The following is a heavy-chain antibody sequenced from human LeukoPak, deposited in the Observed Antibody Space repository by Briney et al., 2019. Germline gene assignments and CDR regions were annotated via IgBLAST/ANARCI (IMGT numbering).Heavy chain of an antibody. CDR2: ISTSSSII. CDR3: AKANGAIFGVAGYFDY. D-gene: IGHD3-3*02. CDR1: GFIFSSYS. J-gene: IGHJ4*02. Sequence: GGSLRLSCAASGFIFSSYSMNWVRQAPGKGLEWVAYISTSSSIIYYSDSAKGRFTISRDNAKNSLYLQMNSLRAEDTAVYYCAKANGAIFGVAGYFDYWGQGTLVTVSS. V-gene: IGHV3-48*01.